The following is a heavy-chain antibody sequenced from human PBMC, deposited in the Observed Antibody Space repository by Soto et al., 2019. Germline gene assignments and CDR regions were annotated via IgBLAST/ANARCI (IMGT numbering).Heavy chain of an antibody. Sequence: QVQLVQSGAEVKSAGSSVKVSCKASGDTFNFYSINWVRQAPGLGLEWVGRVNPILSMSSYAQRFQGRVTMTADKSTGTAYMELRSLRSEDTAIYYGASNYGSGYRAVDSWGQGALVTVSS. J-gene: IGHJ4*02. V-gene: IGHV1-69*02. CDR3: ASNYGSGYRAVDS. D-gene: IGHD3-10*01. CDR1: GDTFNFYS. CDR2: VNPILSMS.